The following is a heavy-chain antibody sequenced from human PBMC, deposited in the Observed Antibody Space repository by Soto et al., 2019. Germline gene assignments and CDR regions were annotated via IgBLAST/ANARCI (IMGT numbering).Heavy chain of an antibody. CDR2: IYYSGST. Sequence: PSETLFLTCTVSGGSISSASYYWGWIRQPPGKGLEWIGSIYYSGSTYYNPSLKSRVTISVDTSKNQFSLKLSSVTAADTAIYYCARGYGDYPTWGQGTPVTVSS. D-gene: IGHD4-17*01. J-gene: IGHJ5*02. V-gene: IGHV4-39*01. CDR3: ARGYGDYPT. CDR1: GGSISSASYY.